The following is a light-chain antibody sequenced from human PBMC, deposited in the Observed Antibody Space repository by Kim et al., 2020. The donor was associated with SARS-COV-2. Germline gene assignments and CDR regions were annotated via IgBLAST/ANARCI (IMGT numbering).Light chain of an antibody. J-gene: IGLJ3*02. CDR1: SGSIATNY. CDR2: EDN. Sequence: NFMLTQPHSVSESPGKTVTISCTRSSGSIATNYVQWYQQRPGSAPNTVIYEDNQRPSGVPDRFSGSIDSSSNSASLTISGLKTEDEADYYCQSYDSSNRVFGGGTQLTVL. CDR3: QSYDSSNRV. V-gene: IGLV6-57*04.